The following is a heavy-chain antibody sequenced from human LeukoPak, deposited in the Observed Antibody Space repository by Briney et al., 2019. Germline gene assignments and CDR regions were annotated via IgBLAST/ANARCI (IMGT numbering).Heavy chain of an antibody. V-gene: IGHV1-18*01. CDR3: ASLKNYYDSSGYLVTNAFDI. CDR1: GYTFTSYG. CDR2: ISAYNGNT. J-gene: IGHJ3*02. Sequence: ASVKVSCKASGYTFTSYGISWVRQAPGQGLEWMGWISAYNGNTNYAQKLQGRVTMTTDTSTSTAYMELRSLKSDDTAVYYCASLKNYYDSSGYLVTNAFDIWGQGTMVTVSS. D-gene: IGHD3-22*01.